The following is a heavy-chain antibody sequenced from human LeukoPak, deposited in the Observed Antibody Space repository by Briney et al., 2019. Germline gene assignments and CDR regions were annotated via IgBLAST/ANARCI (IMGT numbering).Heavy chain of an antibody. CDR2: IYTSGST. CDR3: ARDLSSSSSRGYFDY. CDR1: GGSISSYY. Sequence: PETLSLTCTVSGGSISSYYWSWIRQPAGKGLEWIGRIYTSGSTNYNPSLKSRVTMSVDTSKNQFSLKLSSVTAADTAVYYCARDLSSSSSRGYFDYWGQGTLVTVSS. J-gene: IGHJ4*02. V-gene: IGHV4-4*07. D-gene: IGHD6-13*01.